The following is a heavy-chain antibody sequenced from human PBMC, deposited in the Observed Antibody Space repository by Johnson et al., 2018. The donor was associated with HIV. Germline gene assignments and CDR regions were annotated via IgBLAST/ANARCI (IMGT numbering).Heavy chain of an antibody. J-gene: IGHJ3*02. Sequence: VQLVESGGGLVKPGGSLRLSCAASGFTVSSNYMSWVRQASGQGLEWVGRIRNKAKNYATEYGASVKGRFTISRADSKNTLYLQMTSLRAEDTAVYYCAKFGCSGGSCYLVMADAYDIWGQGTMVTVSS. V-gene: IGHV3-73*01. CDR3: AKFGCSGGSCYLVMADAYDI. CDR2: IRNKAKNYAT. CDR1: GFTVSSNY. D-gene: IGHD2-15*01.